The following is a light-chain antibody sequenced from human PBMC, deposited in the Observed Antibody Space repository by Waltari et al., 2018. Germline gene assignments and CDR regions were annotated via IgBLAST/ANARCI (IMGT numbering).Light chain of an antibody. Sequence: QSVLTQPPSVSGAPGQRVTISCTGNSSNIGAGYDVHWYQQLPETAPKLLIYTNNHPPSGVPDRFSGSKSGTSASLAITGLQAEDEAHYHCQSYDNSLSGVVFGGGTKLTVL. CDR2: TNN. CDR3: QSYDNSLSGVV. V-gene: IGLV1-40*01. CDR1: SSNIGAGYD. J-gene: IGLJ2*01.